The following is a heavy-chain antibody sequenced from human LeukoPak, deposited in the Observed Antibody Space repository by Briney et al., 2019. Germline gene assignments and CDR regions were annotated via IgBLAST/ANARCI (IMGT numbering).Heavy chain of an antibody. J-gene: IGHJ5*02. D-gene: IGHD2-2*01. CDR2: IYYSGST. CDR1: GDSISSGGYY. Sequence: SQALSLTCAVSGDSISSGGYYWSWIRQHPGKGLEWIGYIYYSGSTYYNPSLKSRVTISVDTSKNQFSLKLSSVTAADTAVYYCARELGYCSSTSCFKEGHNWFDPWGQGTLVTVSS. V-gene: IGHV4-31*11. CDR3: ARELGYCSSTSCFKEGHNWFDP.